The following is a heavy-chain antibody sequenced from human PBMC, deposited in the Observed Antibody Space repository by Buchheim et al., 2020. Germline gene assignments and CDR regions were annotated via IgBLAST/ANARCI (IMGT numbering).Heavy chain of an antibody. D-gene: IGHD6-19*01. CDR3: ATGLNIAVPYYFDC. Sequence: QVQLVESGGGVVQPGRSLRLSCAASGFTFSSYAMHWVRQAPGKGLEWVAVISYDGSNEYYADSVRGRFTISRDNSKNTLYLQMNSLRPEDTALYYCATGLNIAVPYYFDCWGQGTL. CDR2: ISYDGSNE. V-gene: IGHV3-30-3*01. CDR1: GFTFSSYA. J-gene: IGHJ4*02.